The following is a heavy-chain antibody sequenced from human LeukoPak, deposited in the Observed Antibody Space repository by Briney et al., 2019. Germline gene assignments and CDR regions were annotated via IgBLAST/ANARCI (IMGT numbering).Heavy chain of an antibody. V-gene: IGHV1-2*02. Sequence: ASVKVSCKTSGYTFSGYYIHWVRQAPGQGLEWLGWINPNSGGTNYAQKFQGRVTMTRDTSISTAYMELSRLRSDNSALYYCARDSRYCSGGSCSYYYYYYMDVWGKGTTVTVSS. CDR2: INPNSGGT. D-gene: IGHD2-15*01. CDR1: GYTFSGYY. CDR3: ARDSRYCSGGSCSYYYYYYMDV. J-gene: IGHJ6*03.